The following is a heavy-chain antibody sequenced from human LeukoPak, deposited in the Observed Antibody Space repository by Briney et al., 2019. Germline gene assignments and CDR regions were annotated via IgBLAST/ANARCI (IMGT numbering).Heavy chain of an antibody. V-gene: IGHV3-21*01. CDR3: ARTRGYSYGIRYNWFDP. Sequence: GGSLRLSCAASGFTFSGYSMSWVRQAPGKGLEWVSSISSSSNYIYYADSVKGRFTISRDNAKNSLYLQMNSLRAEDTAVYYCARTRGYSYGIRYNWFDPWGQGTLVTVSS. D-gene: IGHD5-18*01. J-gene: IGHJ5*02. CDR2: ISSSSNYI. CDR1: GFTFSGYS.